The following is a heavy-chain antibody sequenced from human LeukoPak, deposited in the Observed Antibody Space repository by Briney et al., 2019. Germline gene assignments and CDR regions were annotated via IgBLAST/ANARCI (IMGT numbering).Heavy chain of an antibody. CDR2: IYYSGST. Sequence: SETLSLTCTVSGGSISSSSYYWGWIRQPPGKGLEWIGSIYYSGSTYYNPSLKSRVTISVDTSKNQFSLKLSSVTAADTAVYYCARLGAGMHFFYLDLWGQGTLVTVSS. CDR1: GGSISSSSYY. J-gene: IGHJ4*02. D-gene: IGHD3-3*02. CDR3: ARLGAGMHFFYLDL. V-gene: IGHV4-39*07.